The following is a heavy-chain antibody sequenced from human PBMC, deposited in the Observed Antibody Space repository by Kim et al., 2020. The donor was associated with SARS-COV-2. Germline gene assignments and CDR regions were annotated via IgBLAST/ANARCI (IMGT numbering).Heavy chain of an antibody. CDR1: GYSFTSYW. Sequence: GESLKISCKGSGYSFTSYWISWVRQMPGKGLEWMGRIDPSDSYTNYSPSFQGHVTISADKSISTAYLQWSSLKASDTAMYYCARHGYYGSGSSPLDYYYYGMDVWGQGTTVTVSS. V-gene: IGHV5-10-1*01. CDR2: IDPSDSYT. CDR3: ARHGYYGSGSSPLDYYYYGMDV. D-gene: IGHD3-10*01. J-gene: IGHJ6*02.